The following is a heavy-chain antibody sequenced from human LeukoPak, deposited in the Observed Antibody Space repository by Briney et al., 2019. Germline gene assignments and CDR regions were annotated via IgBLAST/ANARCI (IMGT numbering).Heavy chain of an antibody. Sequence: GESLKISCEGSGCIFSSFWAAWVRQEPGKGLELMGIIYPGDSETKYSPSFEGQVTMSADKSISTVYLQWSGLKASDTAIHYCARQRGILRSDWFDPWGQGTLVTVSS. CDR3: ARQRGILRSDWFDP. CDR1: GCIFSSFW. D-gene: IGHD4-17*01. V-gene: IGHV5-51*01. J-gene: IGHJ5*02. CDR2: IYPGDSET.